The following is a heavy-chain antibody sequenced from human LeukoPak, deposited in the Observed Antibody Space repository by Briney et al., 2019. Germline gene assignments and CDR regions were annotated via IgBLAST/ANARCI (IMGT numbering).Heavy chain of an antibody. J-gene: IGHJ4*02. D-gene: IGHD2-8*02. Sequence: PGGSLRLSCAASGFTFTTYWMSWIRQAPGKGLEWVANINQDGTDKYYVDSVKGRFTFSRDNAQNSLYLQTSSLRVEDTAVYYCVTYSTGLYKGLEFWGQGTQVTVSS. V-gene: IGHV3-7*03. CDR3: VTYSTGLYKGLEF. CDR1: GFTFTTYW. CDR2: INQDGTDK.